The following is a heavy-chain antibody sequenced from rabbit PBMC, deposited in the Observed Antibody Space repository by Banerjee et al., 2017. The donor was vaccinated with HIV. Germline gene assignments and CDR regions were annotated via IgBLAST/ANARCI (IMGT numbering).Heavy chain of an antibody. CDR3: ARSPFNL. Sequence: LEESGGGLVKPGGTLTLTCTVSGFSFSSNWICWVRQAPGKGLEWIACIDTNDGDTDYANWPKGRFTISKTSSTTVTLQMTSLTAADTATYFCARSPFNLWGPGTLVTVS. CDR2: IDTNDGDT. V-gene: IGHV1S45*01. CDR1: GFSFSSNW. J-gene: IGHJ4*01.